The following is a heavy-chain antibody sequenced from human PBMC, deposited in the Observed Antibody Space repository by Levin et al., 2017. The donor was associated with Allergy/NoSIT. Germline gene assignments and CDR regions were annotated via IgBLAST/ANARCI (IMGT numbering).Heavy chain of an antibody. V-gene: IGHV6-1*01. D-gene: IGHD2-2*01. CDR2: IYYMSKWWH. CDR1: GDSVSSDSAA. J-gene: IGHJ3*02. CDR3: ARQESTWGAQSTYAFDM. Sequence: SQTLSLTCAISGDSVSSDSAAWNWIRQSPSRGLEWLGRIYYMSKWWHDYAVSVKSRITINPDTSKNQFSLQLNSVTPEDTAFYYCARQESTWGAQSTYAFDMWGQGTMVTVSS.